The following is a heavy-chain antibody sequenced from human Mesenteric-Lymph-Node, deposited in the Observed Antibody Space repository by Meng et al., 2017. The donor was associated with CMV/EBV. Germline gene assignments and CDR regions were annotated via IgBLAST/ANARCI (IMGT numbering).Heavy chain of an antibody. CDR3: AKLVGGGNSEEY. J-gene: IGHJ4*02. Sequence: GESLKISCVTSGLTFNIFGMHWVRRAPGKGLEWVAFIRYDEGKTDYADSVKGRFTISRDNSKNTLYLQMNSLRADDTAVYYCAKLVGGGNSEEYWGQGTLVTVSS. D-gene: IGHD4-23*01. V-gene: IGHV3-30*02. CDR1: GLTFNIFG. CDR2: IRYDEGKT.